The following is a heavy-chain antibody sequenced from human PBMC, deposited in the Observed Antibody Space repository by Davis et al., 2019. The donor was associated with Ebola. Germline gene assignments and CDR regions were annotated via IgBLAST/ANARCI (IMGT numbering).Heavy chain of an antibody. CDR2: INPNGGRT. CDR3: ARDQSLVQNGLGGWWFDP. V-gene: IGHV1-46*01. J-gene: IGHJ5*02. Sequence: AASVKVSCKASGYTFTSHWIHWVRQAPGQGLEWMGIINPNGGRTIYAQKFQGRATITRDTSTSTLYMELNSLRSDDTAVYYCARDQSLVQNGLGGWWFDPWGQGTLVTVSS. D-gene: IGHD3-16*01. CDR1: GYTFTSHW.